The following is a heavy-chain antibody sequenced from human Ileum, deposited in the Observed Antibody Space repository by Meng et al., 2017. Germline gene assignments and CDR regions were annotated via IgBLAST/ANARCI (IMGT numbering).Heavy chain of an antibody. D-gene: IGHD3-10*01. CDR2: VFYTGGT. V-gene: IGHV4-34*12. Sequence: QVQLQRWGYGLRKPSQPRSLTCAVYGGSCNNDYWNWIRQPPGKGLEWIGEVFYTGGTKYNPSLQSRVTISIDTSKKQLSLNLTSATAADTALYYCVTGTLRGGVDWGQGILVTVSS. CDR3: VTGTLRGGVD. J-gene: IGHJ4*02. CDR1: GGSCNNDY.